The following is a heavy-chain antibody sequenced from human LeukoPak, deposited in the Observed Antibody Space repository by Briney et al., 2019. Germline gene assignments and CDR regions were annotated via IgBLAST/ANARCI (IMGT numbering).Heavy chain of an antibody. J-gene: IGHJ4*02. Sequence: GGSLRLSCAASGFTFSNAWMNWVRQAPGKGLEWVGRIESKTDGGTTDYAAPVKGRFTISRDDSKNTLYLQMNSLKTEDTAVYYCTWSSSWGQGTLVTVSS. V-gene: IGHV3-15*07. CDR3: TWSSS. CDR2: IESKTDGGTT. D-gene: IGHD6-13*01. CDR1: GFTFSNAW.